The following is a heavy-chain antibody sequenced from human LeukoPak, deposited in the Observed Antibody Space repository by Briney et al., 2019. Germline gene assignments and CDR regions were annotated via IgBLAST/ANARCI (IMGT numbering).Heavy chain of an antibody. D-gene: IGHD3-9*01. CDR2: ISGSGGST. V-gene: IGHV3-23*01. CDR3: AKYFDGRKTAYGMDV. CDR1: GFTFSSYA. Sequence: GGSLRLSCAASGFTFSSYAMSWGRQAPGKGLEWVSAISGSGGSTYYADSVKGRFTISRDNSKNTLYLQMNSLRAEDTAVYYCAKYFDGRKTAYGMDVWGQGTTVTVSS. J-gene: IGHJ6*02.